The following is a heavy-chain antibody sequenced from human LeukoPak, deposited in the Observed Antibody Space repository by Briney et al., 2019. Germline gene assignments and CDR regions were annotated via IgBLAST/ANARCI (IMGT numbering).Heavy chain of an antibody. J-gene: IGHJ4*02. Sequence: ASVKVSCKASGYTFTGYYMHWVRQAPGQGLEWMGWINPNSGGTNYAQKFQGRVTMTRDTSISTAYMELSRLRSDDTAVYYCARVVAAIPEDCFDYWGQGTLVTVSS. CDR2: INPNSGGT. CDR1: GYTFTGYY. D-gene: IGHD2-15*01. CDR3: ARVVAAIPEDCFDY. V-gene: IGHV1-2*02.